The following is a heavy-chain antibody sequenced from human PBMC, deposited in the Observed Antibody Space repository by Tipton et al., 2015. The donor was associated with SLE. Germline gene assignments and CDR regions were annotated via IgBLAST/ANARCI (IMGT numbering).Heavy chain of an antibody. CDR1: GGSISSHY. CDR3: ASMTVGIAAAGTTFDY. Sequence: LRLSCTVSGGSISSHYWSWIRQPPGKGLEWIGYIYYSGSTNYNPSLKSRVTISVDTSKNQFSLKLSSVTAADTAVYYCASMTVGIAAAGTTFDYWGQGTLVTVSS. D-gene: IGHD6-13*01. V-gene: IGHV4-59*11. J-gene: IGHJ4*02. CDR2: IYYSGST.